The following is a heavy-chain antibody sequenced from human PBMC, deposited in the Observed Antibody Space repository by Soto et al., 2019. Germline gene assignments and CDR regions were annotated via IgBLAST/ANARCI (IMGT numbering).Heavy chain of an antibody. CDR3: ASEKCGSVTMIVRTTYYGMGL. D-gene: IGHD3-22*01. CDR2: IIPIFCTA. CDR1: GGTFSSYA. V-gene: IGHV1-69*13. J-gene: IGHJ6*02. Sequence: SVKGSCKASGGTFSSYAISWVRQAPGQGLEWMGGIIPIFCTANYAQKFQGRVTITADESTSTAYMELSSQISEDTAVYHRASEKCGSVTMIVRTTYYGMGLWGQGSTGTVS.